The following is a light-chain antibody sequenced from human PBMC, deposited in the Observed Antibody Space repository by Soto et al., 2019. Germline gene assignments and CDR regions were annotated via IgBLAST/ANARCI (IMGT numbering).Light chain of an antibody. Sequence: QAVVTQPPSVSGAPGQRVSISCTGSSSNIGAGYDVHWYQHLPGTAPKLLIYANNNRPSGVPDRFSGSKSGTSASLAITGPQAEDEADYYCQSYDSSRSPLYVFGTGTKVTVL. CDR1: SSNIGAGYD. CDR2: ANN. CDR3: QSYDSSRSPLYV. J-gene: IGLJ1*01. V-gene: IGLV1-40*01.